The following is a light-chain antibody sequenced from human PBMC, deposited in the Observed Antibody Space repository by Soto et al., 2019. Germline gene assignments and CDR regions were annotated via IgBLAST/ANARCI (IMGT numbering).Light chain of an antibody. V-gene: IGKV3-20*01. CDR3: QQYGTSPPT. CDR2: GAS. Sequence: EIVLTRSPGTLSLSPGERATLSCRASQSVSRNSLAWYQQQPGQAPRLLIYGASSRATDIPDRFSGSGSGTDFTLIVSRLEPEDFAVYFCQQYGTSPPTFGPGTKVDIK. CDR1: QSVSRNS. J-gene: IGKJ3*01.